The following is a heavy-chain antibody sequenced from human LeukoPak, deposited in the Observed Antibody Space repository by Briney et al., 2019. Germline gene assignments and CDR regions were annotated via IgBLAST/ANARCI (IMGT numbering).Heavy chain of an antibody. CDR1: GGSISSGGYY. J-gene: IGHJ4*02. Sequence: SETLSLTCTVSGGSISSGGYYWSWIRQHPGKALEWIGYIYNRGSTAYYSASLKSRINISADTSKNQFSLKLSSVTDADTAVYHCARGHYDSSGYYHLDYWGQGTLVTVSS. D-gene: IGHD3-22*01. V-gene: IGHV4-31*03. CDR2: IYNRGSTA. CDR3: ARGHYDSSGYYHLDY.